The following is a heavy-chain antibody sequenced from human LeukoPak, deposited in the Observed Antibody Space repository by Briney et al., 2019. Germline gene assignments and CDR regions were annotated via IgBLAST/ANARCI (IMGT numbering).Heavy chain of an antibody. CDR3: AGFFYDNSGDAFDI. D-gene: IGHD3-22*01. V-gene: IGHV1-69*13. CDR1: GGSFTFTSHA. Sequence: ASVKVSCKASGGSFTFTSHAISWVRQAPGQGLEWMGGIIPIYGSATYAQKLQGRVTITSDESTRTVYMELSSLRPEDSAVHYCAGFFYDNSGDAFDIWGQGTMVTVSS. CDR2: IIPIYGSA. J-gene: IGHJ3*02.